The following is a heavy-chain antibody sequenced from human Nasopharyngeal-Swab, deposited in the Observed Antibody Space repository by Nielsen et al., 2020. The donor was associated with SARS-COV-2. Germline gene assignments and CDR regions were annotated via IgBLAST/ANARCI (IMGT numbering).Heavy chain of an antibody. D-gene: IGHD6-19*01. CDR2: ISSSGSTI. Sequence: GESLKISCAASGFTFSSYEMNWVRQAPGKGLEWVSYISSSGSTIYYADSVKGRFTIPRDNAKNSLYLQMNSLRAEDTAVYYCARAAIAVADTWGDAFDIWGQGTMVTVSS. J-gene: IGHJ3*02. CDR3: ARAAIAVADTWGDAFDI. CDR1: GFTFSSYE. V-gene: IGHV3-48*03.